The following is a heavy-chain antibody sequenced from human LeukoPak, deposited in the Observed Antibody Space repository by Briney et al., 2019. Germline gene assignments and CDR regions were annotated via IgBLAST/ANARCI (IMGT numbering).Heavy chain of an antibody. V-gene: IGHV4-59*01. Sequence: SETLSLSCTVSDDSITMYYWTWIRQPPGKGLEWIGYVDHTGSTKFNPSLNGRVSISRDTSKNFFSLRLRSVTAADTAVYFCARGRVSSSTWYSTYYYFFYMDFWGKGTTVTVSS. CDR3: ARGRVSSSTWYSTYYYFFYMDF. CDR1: DDSITMYY. D-gene: IGHD4-11*01. J-gene: IGHJ6*03. CDR2: VDHTGST.